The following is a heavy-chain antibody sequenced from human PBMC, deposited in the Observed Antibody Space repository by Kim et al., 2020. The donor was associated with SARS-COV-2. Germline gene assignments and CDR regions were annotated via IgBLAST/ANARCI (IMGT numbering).Heavy chain of an antibody. Sequence: SETLSLTCTVSGGSISSYYWSWIRQPPGKGLEWIGYIYYSGSTNYNPSLKSRVTISVDTSKNQFSLKLSSVTAADTAVYYCARGPAADYYGSGSYYTLFAYWGQGTLVTVSS. CDR3: ARGPAADYYGSGSYYTLFAY. CDR1: GGSISSYY. CDR2: IYYSGST. J-gene: IGHJ4*02. V-gene: IGHV4-59*01. D-gene: IGHD3-10*01.